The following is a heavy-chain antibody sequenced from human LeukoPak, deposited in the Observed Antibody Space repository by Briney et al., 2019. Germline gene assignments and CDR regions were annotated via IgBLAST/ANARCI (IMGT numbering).Heavy chain of an antibody. CDR2: ISSSSSNI. CDR1: GFTFSSYN. Sequence: NTGGSLRLSCAASGFTFSSYNMNWVRQAPGKGLEWVSSISSSSSNIYYADSVKGRFTISRDNAKNSLYLQMNSLRAEDTALYYCAKDNAAYCSGGSCYGGTFFDYWGQGTLVTVSS. J-gene: IGHJ4*02. D-gene: IGHD2-15*01. CDR3: AKDNAAYCSGGSCYGGTFFDY. V-gene: IGHV3-21*04.